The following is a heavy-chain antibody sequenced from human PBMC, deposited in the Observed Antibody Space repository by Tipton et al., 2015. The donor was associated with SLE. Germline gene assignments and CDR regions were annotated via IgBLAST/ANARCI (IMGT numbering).Heavy chain of an antibody. D-gene: IGHD3-10*01. J-gene: IGHJ4*02. CDR3: ARRGKWFGELWEGFDY. V-gene: IGHV3-30*03. CDR2: ISHDGSNK. Sequence: SLRLSCAASGFTFSSYGMHWVRQAPGKGLEWVAVISHDGSNKYYADSVKGRFTISRDNSKNTLYLQMNTLRAEDTAVYFCARRGKWFGELWEGFDYWGQGTLVTVSS. CDR1: GFTFSSYG.